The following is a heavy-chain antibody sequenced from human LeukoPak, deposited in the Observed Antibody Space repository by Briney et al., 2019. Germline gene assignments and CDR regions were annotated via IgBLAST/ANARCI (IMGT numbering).Heavy chain of an antibody. CDR3: ARGVVVVSGLYYYYYYMDV. D-gene: IGHD3-22*01. CDR2: MNPNSGKT. J-gene: IGHJ6*03. CDR1: GYSFTDYD. V-gene: IGHV1-8*03. Sequence: ASVKVSCKASGYSFTDYDINWVRQATGQGLEWMGWMNPNSGKTGYAQKFQGRVFISRDTSISTAYMELSSLRSDDTAVYYCARGVVVVSGLYYYYYYMDVWGKGTTVTVSS.